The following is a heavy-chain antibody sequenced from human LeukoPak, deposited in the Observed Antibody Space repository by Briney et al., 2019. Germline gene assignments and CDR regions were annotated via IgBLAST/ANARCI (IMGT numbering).Heavy chain of an antibody. Sequence: GGSLRLSCAASEFTFGSYSMNWVRQAPGKGLEWVSSISSRSSYIYYADSVKGRFTISRDNAKNSLYLQMNSLRAEDTAVYYCARGRERSVEMAIIPFDYWGQGTLVTVSS. CDR1: EFTFGSYS. CDR3: ARGRERSVEMAIIPFDY. V-gene: IGHV3-21*01. D-gene: IGHD5-24*01. J-gene: IGHJ4*02. CDR2: ISSRSSYI.